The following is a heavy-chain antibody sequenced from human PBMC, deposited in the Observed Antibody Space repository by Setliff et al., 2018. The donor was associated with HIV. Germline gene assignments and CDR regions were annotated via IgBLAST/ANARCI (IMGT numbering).Heavy chain of an antibody. Sequence: TLSLTCTVSGGSISSYYWSWIRQPPGKGLEWIGNIYSSGSTNYNPSLKSRVTISVDTSKNRFSLKLSSVTAADTAIYYCALLYPYSGYLGYWGQGTLVTVSS. CDR2: IYSSGST. J-gene: IGHJ4*02. D-gene: IGHD1-26*01. CDR3: ALLYPYSGYLGY. V-gene: IGHV4-4*09. CDR1: GGSISSYY.